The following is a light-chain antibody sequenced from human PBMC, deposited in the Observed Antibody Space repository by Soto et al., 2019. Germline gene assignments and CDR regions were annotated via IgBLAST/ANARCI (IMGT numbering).Light chain of an antibody. J-gene: IGKJ1*01. V-gene: IGKV1-5*03. Sequence: DIQMTQSPSTLSASIGDRVTITCRVSQSITNWLAWYQQKPGKAPKLLIYKASSLESGVPSRFSGSGSGTEFTLTISSLQPDDFATYYCLQYKSYSRTFGQGTKVEI. CDR2: KAS. CDR3: LQYKSYSRT. CDR1: QSITNW.